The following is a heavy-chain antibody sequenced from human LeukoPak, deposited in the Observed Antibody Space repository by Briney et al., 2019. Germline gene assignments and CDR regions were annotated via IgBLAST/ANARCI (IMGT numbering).Heavy chain of an antibody. CDR1: GGSISSGDYY. V-gene: IGHV4-30-4*08. CDR3: ARQGRGSGYLLRVFDY. CDR2: IYYSGST. D-gene: IGHD3-22*01. J-gene: IGHJ4*02. Sequence: SETLSLTCTVSGGSISSGDYYWSWIRQPPGKGLEWIGYIYYSGSTYYNPSLKSRVTISVDTSKNQFSLKLSSVTAADTAVHYCARQGRGSGYLLRVFDYWGQGTLVTVSS.